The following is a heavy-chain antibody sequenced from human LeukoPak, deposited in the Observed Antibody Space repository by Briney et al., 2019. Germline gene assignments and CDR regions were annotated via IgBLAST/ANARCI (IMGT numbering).Heavy chain of an antibody. CDR3: VRKFATGD. J-gene: IGHJ4*02. D-gene: IGHD1-14*01. CDR2: VKSDGTAT. Sequence: GGSLRLSCAASGFTYSSHLMHWVRQAQGTGLVWVSSVKSDGTATNYADSVKGRFTISRDNAKNTLYLQMNSLRVEDTAVYYCVRKFATGDWGQGTLVTVSS. V-gene: IGHV3-74*01. CDR1: GFTYSSHL.